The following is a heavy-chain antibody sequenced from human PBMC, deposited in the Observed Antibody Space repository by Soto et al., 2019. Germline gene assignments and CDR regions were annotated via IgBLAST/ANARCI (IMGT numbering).Heavy chain of an antibody. J-gene: IGHJ5*02. CDR2: INPNSGGT. V-gene: IGHV1-2*02. CDR3: ARSKPIFSTGYWFDP. CDR1: GYTFTGYY. Sequence: ASVKVSCKASGYTFTGYYMHWVRQAPGQGLEWMGWINPNSGGTNYAQKFQGRVTMTRDTSISTAYMELSRLRSDDTAVYYCARSKPIFSTGYWFDPWGQGTLVTVSS.